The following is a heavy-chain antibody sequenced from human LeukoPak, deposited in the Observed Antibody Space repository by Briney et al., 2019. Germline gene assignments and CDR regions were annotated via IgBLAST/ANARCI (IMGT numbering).Heavy chain of an antibody. Sequence: PSETLSLTCAVYGGSFSGYYWSWIRQPPGKGLEWIGEINHSGSTNYNPSLKSRVTISVDTSKNQFSLKLSSVTAADTAVYYCARDGGSGSYYYYYYGMDVWGQGTTVTVSS. CDR3: ARDGGSGSYYYYYYGMDV. CDR1: GGSFSGYY. D-gene: IGHD3-10*01. J-gene: IGHJ6*02. V-gene: IGHV4-34*01. CDR2: INHSGST.